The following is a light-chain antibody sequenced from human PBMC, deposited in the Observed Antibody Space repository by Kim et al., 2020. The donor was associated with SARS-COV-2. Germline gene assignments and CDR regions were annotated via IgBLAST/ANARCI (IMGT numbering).Light chain of an antibody. CDR3: QQYGSSPQT. Sequence: LSPGERATLSCRASQSVSSSYLAWYQQKPGQAPRLLIYGASSRATGIPDRFSSSGSGTDFTLTISRLEPEDFAVYYCQQYGSSPQTFGQGTKLEI. CDR2: GAS. V-gene: IGKV3-20*01. CDR1: QSVSSSY. J-gene: IGKJ2*01.